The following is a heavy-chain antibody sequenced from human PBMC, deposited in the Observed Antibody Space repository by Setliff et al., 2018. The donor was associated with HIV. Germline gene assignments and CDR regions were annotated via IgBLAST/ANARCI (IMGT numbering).Heavy chain of an antibody. CDR2: INSGGNST. CDR3: ASSGSGCYINWVGP. J-gene: IGHJ5*02. V-gene: IGHV3-74*03. D-gene: IGHD3-10*01. Sequence: GGSLRLSCAASGFTFRSYWMYWVRQPPGKGLVWVSRINSGGNSTKYADSVKGRFTISRDNAKNTLYLQMNSLRAEDTAVYSFASSGSGCYINWVGPWGQGTLVTVSS. CDR1: GFTFRSYW.